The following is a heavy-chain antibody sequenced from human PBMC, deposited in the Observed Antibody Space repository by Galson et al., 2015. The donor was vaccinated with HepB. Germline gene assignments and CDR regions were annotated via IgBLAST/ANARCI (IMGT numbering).Heavy chain of an antibody. J-gene: IGHJ3*02. CDR1: GGSFSGYF. CDR2: INHRGTT. D-gene: IGHD5-12*01. Sequence: SETLSLTCAVNGGSFSGYFWSWIRQIPGKGLEWIGEINHRGTTNYNPSLKGRVTLSVDSSKNSFSLTVDSISAADTAIYYCARDGYSGYGAAFDIWGPGTMITVSS. CDR3: ARDGYSGYGAAFDI. V-gene: IGHV4-34*01.